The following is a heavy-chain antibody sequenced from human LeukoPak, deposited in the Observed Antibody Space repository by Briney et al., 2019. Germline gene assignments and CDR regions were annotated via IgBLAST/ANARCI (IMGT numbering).Heavy chain of an antibody. Sequence: GGSLRLSCAASGFPFSSYAMNWVRQAPGKGLEWVSFISSSGTTKHYADSVNGRFTISRDNSKNTLSLQMNSLRAEDTAVYYCAKASAMIVVVSKHFDYWGQGTLVTVSS. D-gene: IGHD3-22*01. CDR3: AKASAMIVVVSKHFDY. CDR2: ISSSGTTK. V-gene: IGHV3-48*01. J-gene: IGHJ4*02. CDR1: GFPFSSYA.